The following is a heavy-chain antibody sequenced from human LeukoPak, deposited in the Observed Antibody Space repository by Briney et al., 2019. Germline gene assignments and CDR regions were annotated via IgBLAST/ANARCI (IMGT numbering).Heavy chain of an antibody. CDR1: GFTFSSYG. CDR3: AKDLKEGAAAYYLDY. J-gene: IGHJ4*02. D-gene: IGHD6-13*01. Sequence: GGSLRLSCAASGFTFSSYGMHWVRQAPGKGLEWVAVVANDGNDKKYVDSVKGRFTISRDNPKNTVYLQMNSLRTEDTAVYYCAKDLKEGAAAYYLDYWGQGTLVTVSS. CDR2: VANDGNDK. V-gene: IGHV3-30*18.